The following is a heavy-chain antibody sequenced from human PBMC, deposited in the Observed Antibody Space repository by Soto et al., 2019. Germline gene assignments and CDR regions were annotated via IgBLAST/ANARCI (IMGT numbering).Heavy chain of an antibody. CDR1: GFTFSSYN. V-gene: IGHV3-48*01. J-gene: IGHJ1*01. Sequence: EVQLVESGGGLVQPGGSLRLSCAASGFTFSSYNMNWVRQAPGKGLEWVSYISSSSSTIYYADSVKGRFTISRDNAKNSLYLQMHSLRAEDTAVYYCAREVEAEYFQHWGQGTLVTVSS. CDR2: ISSSSSTI. CDR3: AREVEAEYFQH.